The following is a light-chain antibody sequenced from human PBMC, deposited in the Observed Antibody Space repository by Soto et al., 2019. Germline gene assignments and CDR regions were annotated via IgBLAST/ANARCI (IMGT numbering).Light chain of an antibody. CDR2: DAS. V-gene: IGKV1-33*01. Sequence: NQMHPSHSSLSASVGDRVPITCQASQDISNYLNWYQQKPGKAPKLLIYDASNLETGVPSRFSGSGSGTDFTFTISSLQPEDIATYYCQQYDNLPLTFGGGSK. J-gene: IGKJ4*01. CDR3: QQYDNLPLT. CDR1: QDISNY.